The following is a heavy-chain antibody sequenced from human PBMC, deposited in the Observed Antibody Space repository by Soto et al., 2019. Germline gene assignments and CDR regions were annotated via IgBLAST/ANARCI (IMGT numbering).Heavy chain of an antibody. J-gene: IGHJ6*02. CDR3: ARMGDVPYYYYGMDV. V-gene: IGHV1-18*01. D-gene: IGHD3-16*01. Sequence: QVQLVQSGAEVKKPGASVKVSCKASGYTFSRSGISWVRQAPGQGLEWMGWINGYNGNTNYTQKMQGRITRTTDTPTSTAYMELRSLRSDDTAEYYCARMGDVPYYYYGMDVWGQGTTVIVSS. CDR1: GYTFSRSG. CDR2: INGYNGNT.